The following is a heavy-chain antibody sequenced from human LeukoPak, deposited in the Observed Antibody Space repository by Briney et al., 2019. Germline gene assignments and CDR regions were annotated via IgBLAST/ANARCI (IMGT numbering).Heavy chain of an antibody. Sequence: GGSLRLSCAASGFTLSSYTMNWVRQAPGKGLEWVSCISSSGTTIYYADSAKVRFTISRDNAKNSLFLQMNSLRAEDTAVYYCARGWGGFDYWGQGTLVTVSS. CDR2: ISSSGTTI. CDR3: ARGWGGFDY. J-gene: IGHJ4*02. CDR1: GFTLSSYT. D-gene: IGHD3-16*01. V-gene: IGHV3-48*01.